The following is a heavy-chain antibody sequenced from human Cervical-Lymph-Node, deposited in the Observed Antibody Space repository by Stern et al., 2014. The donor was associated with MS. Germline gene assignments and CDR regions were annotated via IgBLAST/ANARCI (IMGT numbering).Heavy chain of an antibody. Sequence: QVQLVESGAEVKKPGASVKVSCKASGYTFTNYGISWVRQAPGKGLEWMGWISAYNGNTDYAQKLLGRVAMTTDTSTSTAYMELRSLRSDDTAVYYCARDPLTAMGYYYFDYWGQGTLVTVSS. D-gene: IGHD5-18*01. CDR1: GYTFTNYG. V-gene: IGHV1-18*01. CDR2: ISAYNGNT. CDR3: ARDPLTAMGYYYFDY. J-gene: IGHJ4*02.